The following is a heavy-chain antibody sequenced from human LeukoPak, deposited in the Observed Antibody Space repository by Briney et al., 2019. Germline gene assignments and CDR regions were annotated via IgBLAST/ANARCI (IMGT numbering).Heavy chain of an antibody. V-gene: IGHV1-18*01. CDR1: GYTLTSYG. Sequence: ASVKVSCKASGYTLTSYGISWVRQAPGQGLEWMGRISAYNGNTNYAQKLQGRVTMTTDTSTSTAYMELRSLRSDDTAVYYCARVIGDFWSGLMWGNDAFDIWGQGTMVTVSS. CDR3: ARVIGDFWSGLMWGNDAFDI. D-gene: IGHD3-3*01. CDR2: ISAYNGNT. J-gene: IGHJ3*02.